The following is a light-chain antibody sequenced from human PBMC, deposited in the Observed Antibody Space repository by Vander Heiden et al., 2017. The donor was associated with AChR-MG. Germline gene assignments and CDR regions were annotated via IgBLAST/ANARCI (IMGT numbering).Light chain of an antibody. CDR2: RKN. CDR1: SPRSDA. V-gene: IGLV3-19*01. CDR3: HSPDRTGNVVV. Sequence: SSELTQDPAVSVALGQTVRITRQGDSPRSDAVSWYQQRPGQAPVLVIYRKNNRPSGIPDRLSGSSSGNTASLTITGAQAEDEADYYCHSPDRTGNVVVFGGGTKLTVL. J-gene: IGLJ2*01.